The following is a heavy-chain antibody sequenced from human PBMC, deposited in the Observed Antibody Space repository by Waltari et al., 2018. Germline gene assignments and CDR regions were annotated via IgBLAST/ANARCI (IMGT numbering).Heavy chain of an antibody. Sequence: EFQVVESGGGLVQPGGSLSLSCTASGFTFSPSWMRWVRQVPGKGRVWVAGVNSDGSRRNYADPVRGRFTISRDNARNTVHLQMNSLRAEDTAVYYCGTVEAVGSWGQGTLVTVSS. CDR3: GTVEAVGS. CDR1: GFTFSPSW. CDR2: VNSDGSRR. V-gene: IGHV3-74*01. J-gene: IGHJ5*02. D-gene: IGHD2-15*01.